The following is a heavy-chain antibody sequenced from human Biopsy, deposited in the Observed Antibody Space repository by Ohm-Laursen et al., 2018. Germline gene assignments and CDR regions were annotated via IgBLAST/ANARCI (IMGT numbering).Heavy chain of an antibody. Sequence: SLRLSCAASGFAFNLYEMNWVRQAPGKGMEWISYIYGGGSPVSYADSVKGRFIISTDNAKNSLYLQMNSLRVEDTAVYYCARGLTVLNYFYGLGLWGQGTTVTVSS. CDR2: IYGGGSPV. J-gene: IGHJ6*02. D-gene: IGHD4-17*01. V-gene: IGHV3-48*03. CDR3: ARGLTVLNYFYGLGL. CDR1: GFAFNLYE.